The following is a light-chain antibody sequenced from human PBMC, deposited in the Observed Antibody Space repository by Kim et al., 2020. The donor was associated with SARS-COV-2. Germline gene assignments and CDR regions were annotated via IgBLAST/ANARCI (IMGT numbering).Light chain of an antibody. CDR2: GKN. CDR1: SLRSYY. Sequence: ALGQTVRITCKGDSLRSYYATWYQQKPGQAPILVIYGKNNRPSGIPDRFSGSRSGNTASLTITGTQAGDEADYYCNSRNSNDNVVFGGGTKLTVL. V-gene: IGLV3-19*01. CDR3: NSRNSNDNVV. J-gene: IGLJ2*01.